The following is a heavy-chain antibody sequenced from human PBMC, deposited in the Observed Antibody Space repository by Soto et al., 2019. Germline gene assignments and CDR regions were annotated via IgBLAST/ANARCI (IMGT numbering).Heavy chain of an antibody. V-gene: IGHV3-64*01. Sequence: GGSLRLSCAASGFTFSSYAMHCVRQAPGKGLEYVSAISSNGGSTYYANSVKGRFTISRDNSKNALYLQMGSLRAEDMAVYYCARVSRTSAGVYFDYWGQGTLVTVSS. D-gene: IGHD3-10*01. CDR2: ISSNGGST. CDR3: ARVSRTSAGVYFDY. CDR1: GFTFSSYA. J-gene: IGHJ4*02.